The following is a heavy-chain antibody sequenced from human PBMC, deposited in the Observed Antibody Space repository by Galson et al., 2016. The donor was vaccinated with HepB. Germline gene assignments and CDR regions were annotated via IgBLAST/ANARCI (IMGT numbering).Heavy chain of an antibody. D-gene: IGHD1-14*01. CDR2: ISSSSSGFI. CDR3: ARGGAGAQTGALDI. CDR1: GFTLRTYS. Sequence: SLRLSCAASGFTLRTYSMNWVRQGPGKGLEWVSYISSSSSGFIYYTDSVKGRFTISRDNAKNSVYLQMNSLRAEDTAVYYGARGGAGAQTGALDIWGQGTMVIVSS. J-gene: IGHJ3*02. V-gene: IGHV3-21*01.